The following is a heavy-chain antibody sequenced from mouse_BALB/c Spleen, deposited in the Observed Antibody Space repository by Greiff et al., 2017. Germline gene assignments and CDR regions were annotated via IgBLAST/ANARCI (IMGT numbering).Heavy chain of an antibody. Sequence: EVQGVESGGGLVQPGGSRKLSCAASGFTFSSFGMHWVRQAPEKGLEWVAYISSGSSTIYYADTVKGRFTISRDNPKNTLFLQMTSLRSEDTAMYYCARSRQLGGVYYYAMDYWGQGTSVTVSS. CDR3: ARSRQLGGVYYYAMDY. V-gene: IGHV5-17*02. CDR1: GFTFSSFG. CDR2: ISSGSSTI. J-gene: IGHJ4*01. D-gene: IGHD3-2*01.